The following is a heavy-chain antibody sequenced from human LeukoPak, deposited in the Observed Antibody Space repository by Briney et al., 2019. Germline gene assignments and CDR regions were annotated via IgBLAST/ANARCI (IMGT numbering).Heavy chain of an antibody. V-gene: IGHV3-30*02. Sequence: GGSLRLSCAASAFTFSSYGMHWVRQAPGKGLEWVAYIQDDGSNKYYADSVKGRFTVSRDNFKNTMYLQMNSLRAEDTAVYYCANAYWGQGTLVTVSS. J-gene: IGHJ4*02. CDR2: IQDDGSNK. CDR3: ANAY. CDR1: AFTFSSYG.